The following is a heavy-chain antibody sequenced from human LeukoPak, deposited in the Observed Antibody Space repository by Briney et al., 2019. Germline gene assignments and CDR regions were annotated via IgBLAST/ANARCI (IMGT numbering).Heavy chain of an antibody. CDR3: AIRYNGIYHLFDY. D-gene: IGHD1-26*01. CDR1: GGTFSSYV. CDR2: IIPVFGTA. V-gene: IGHV1-69*13. Sequence: SVTVSFKASGGTFSSYVIDWVRQAPGQGLEWMGGIIPVFGTANHARKFLGRVTITADESTRTAYMELSSLRSEDTAVYYCAIRYNGIYHLFDYWGQGTLVTVSS. J-gene: IGHJ4*02.